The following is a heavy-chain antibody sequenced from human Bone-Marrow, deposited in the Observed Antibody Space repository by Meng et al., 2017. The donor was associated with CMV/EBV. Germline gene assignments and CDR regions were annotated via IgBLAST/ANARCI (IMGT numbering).Heavy chain of an antibody. CDR3: ARFNLKRISIFGVVIGPRAGFDY. D-gene: IGHD3-3*01. V-gene: IGHV1-2*02. CDR2: INPNSGDT. CDR1: GYTFTGYY. Sequence: ASVKVSCKASGYTFTGYYMHWVRQAPGQGLEWMGWINPNSGDTNYAQKFQGRVTMARDKSISTAYMELRRLRSYDTVVYYCARFNLKRISIFGVVIGPRAGFDYWGQGTLVTVSS. J-gene: IGHJ4*02.